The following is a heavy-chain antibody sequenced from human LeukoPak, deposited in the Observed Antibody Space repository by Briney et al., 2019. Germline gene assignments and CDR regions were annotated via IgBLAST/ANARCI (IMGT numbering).Heavy chain of an antibody. CDR3: ARRGRPIGAFYYYYMDV. CDR2: IWYDGSNK. D-gene: IGHD3-16*01. CDR1: GFTFSSYG. Sequence: GRSLRLFCAASGFTFSSYGMHGVRQAPGKGREGVAVIWYDGSNKYYADSVKGRFTISRDNSKNTLYLQMNSMRAEDRAVYYCARRGRPIGAFYYYYMDVWGKGTTVTVSS. V-gene: IGHV3-33*08. J-gene: IGHJ6*03.